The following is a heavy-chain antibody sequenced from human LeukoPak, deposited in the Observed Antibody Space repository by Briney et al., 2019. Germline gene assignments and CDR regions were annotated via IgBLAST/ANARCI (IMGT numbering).Heavy chain of an antibody. D-gene: IGHD6-19*01. CDR3: ARGRPPQWLLDY. V-gene: IGHV3-33*01. Sequence: PGGSLRLSCAASGFTFSSYGMHWVRQAPGKGLEWVAVIWYDGSNKYYADSVKGRFTISRDNSKNTLYLQMNSLRAEGTAVYYCARGRPPQWLLDYWGQGTLVTVSS. CDR2: IWYDGSNK. CDR1: GFTFSSYG. J-gene: IGHJ4*02.